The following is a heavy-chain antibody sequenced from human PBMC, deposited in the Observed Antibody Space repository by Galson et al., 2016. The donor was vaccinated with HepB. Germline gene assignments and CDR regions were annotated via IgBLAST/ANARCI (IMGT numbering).Heavy chain of an antibody. V-gene: IGHV3-43*01. CDR2: INWHDSTT. D-gene: IGHD6-19*01. CDR1: GFTFVDYT. J-gene: IGHJ5*02. CDR3: VKGGQWLPES. Sequence: SLRLSCAASGFTFVDYTMHWVRLVPGKGLEWVSLINWHDSTTHYADSVKGRFTISRDNSKDSLYLQMNALRPEDTALYYCVKGGQWLPESWGQGTLVTVSS.